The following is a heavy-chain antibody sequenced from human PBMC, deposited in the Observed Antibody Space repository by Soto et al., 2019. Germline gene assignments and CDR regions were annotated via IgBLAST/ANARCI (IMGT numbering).Heavy chain of an antibody. Sequence: QVQLVESGGGVVQPGRSLRLSCAASGFTFSSYGMHWVRQAPGKGLEWVAVIWYDGSNKYYADSVKGRFTISRDNSKNTLYLQMNSLRAEDKAVYYCARDYYDFWSGYRGNWFDPWGQGTLVTVSS. D-gene: IGHD3-3*01. CDR1: GFTFSSYG. CDR2: IWYDGSNK. V-gene: IGHV3-33*01. J-gene: IGHJ5*01. CDR3: ARDYYDFWSGYRGNWFDP.